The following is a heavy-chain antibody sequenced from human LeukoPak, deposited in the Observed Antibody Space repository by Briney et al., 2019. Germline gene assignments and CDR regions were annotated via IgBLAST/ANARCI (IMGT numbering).Heavy chain of an antibody. D-gene: IGHD3-10*01. V-gene: IGHV4-61*02. CDR1: GGSISSDGYY. J-gene: IGHJ4*02. CDR2: IYTSGST. CDR3: ARERGVTYYYGSGSYPDY. Sequence: SETVSLTCTVSGGSISSDGYYWSWIRQPAGKGLEWIGRIYTSGSTNYTPSLKSRVTISVDTAKNQFSLKLSSVTAADTAVYYCARERGVTYYYGSGSYPDYWGQGTLVAVSS.